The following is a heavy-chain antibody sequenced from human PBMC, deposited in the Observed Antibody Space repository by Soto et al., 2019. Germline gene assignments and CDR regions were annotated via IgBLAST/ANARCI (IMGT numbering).Heavy chain of an antibody. V-gene: IGHV3-13*01. Sequence: EAQLVESGGGLVQPGGSLRLSCEASGFSLSSHDMHWVRQATGKGLEWVSVIGTGGATSYAGSVKGRFTIFRENVMNTVYLQMNSLRAGDTAVYYCARKGGQLVSGAHDIWGQGTMVTVSS. CDR2: IGTGGAT. CDR3: ARKGGQLVSGAHDI. CDR1: GFSLSSHD. J-gene: IGHJ3*02. D-gene: IGHD6-13*01.